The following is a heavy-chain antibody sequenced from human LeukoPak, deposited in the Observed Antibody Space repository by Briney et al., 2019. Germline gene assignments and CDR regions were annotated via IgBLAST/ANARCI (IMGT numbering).Heavy chain of an antibody. J-gene: IGHJ4*02. D-gene: IGHD6-19*01. V-gene: IGHV3-21*01. CDR2: ISSYYI. CDR1: GFTLRSYG. Sequence: PGGSLRLSCAASGFTLRSYGMNWVRQAPGKGLEWLSYISSYYIYYADSVKGRFTISRDDAKNSLYLQMNSLRAEDTALYYCARDPSGSSSGWYHFDYWGQGSLVTVSS. CDR3: ARDPSGSSSGWYHFDY.